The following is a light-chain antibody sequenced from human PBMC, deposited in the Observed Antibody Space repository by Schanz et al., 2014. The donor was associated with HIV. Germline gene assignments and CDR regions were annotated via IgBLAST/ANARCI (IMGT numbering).Light chain of an antibody. CDR1: QTVSSNS. V-gene: IGKV3-20*01. Sequence: EIVLTQSPVILSLSPGERATLSCRASQTVSSNSLGWYQQKRGQAPRLLIYGASSRATGIPDRFSGSGSGTDFTLTISSLQPEDFATYFCQQSYSTPPWTFGQGTKVEIK. J-gene: IGKJ1*01. CDR2: GAS. CDR3: QQSYSTPPWT.